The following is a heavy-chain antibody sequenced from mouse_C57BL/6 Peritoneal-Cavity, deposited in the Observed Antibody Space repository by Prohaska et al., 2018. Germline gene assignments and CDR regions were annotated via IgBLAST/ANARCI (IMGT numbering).Heavy chain of an antibody. Sequence: QIQLQQSGPELVKPGASVKISCKASGYTFTDYYINWVKQRPGQGLEWIGWIYPGSGNTKYNEKFKGKATLTVDTSSSTAYMQLSSLTSEDSAVYFCARSSRSYDGSSDWYFDVWGTGTTVTVTS. V-gene: IGHV1-84*01. CDR2: IYPGSGNT. CDR1: GYTFTDYY. J-gene: IGHJ1*03. CDR3: ARSSRSYDGSSDWYFDV. D-gene: IGHD1-1*01.